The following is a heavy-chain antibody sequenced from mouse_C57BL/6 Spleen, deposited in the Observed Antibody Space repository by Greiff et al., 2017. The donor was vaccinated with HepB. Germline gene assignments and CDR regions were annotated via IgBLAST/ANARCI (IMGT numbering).Heavy chain of an antibody. CDR3: VSEIYYYGSPAWFAY. CDR1: GFSFNTYA. Sequence: EVHLVESGGGLVQPKGSLKLSCAASGFSFNTYAMNWVRQAPGKGLEWVARIRSKSNNYATYYADSVKDRFTISRDDSESMLYLQMNNLKTEDTAMYYCVSEIYYYGSPAWFAYWGQGTLVTVSA. J-gene: IGHJ3*01. D-gene: IGHD1-1*01. CDR2: IRSKSNNYAT. V-gene: IGHV10-1*01.